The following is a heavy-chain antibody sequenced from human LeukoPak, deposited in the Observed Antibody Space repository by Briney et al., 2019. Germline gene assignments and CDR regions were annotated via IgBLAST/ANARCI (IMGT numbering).Heavy chain of an antibody. CDR3: ARESETSGWYDY. Sequence: GGSLRLSCAAPGFVFDNYAIHWVRQAPGKGLEWVSLISGDGGSTFYADSVRGRFTISRDNTRKSLSPQMSSLRGEDTALYYCARESETSGWYDYWGQGTLVTVSS. V-gene: IGHV3-43*02. CDR1: GFVFDNYA. J-gene: IGHJ4*02. D-gene: IGHD6-19*01. CDR2: ISGDGGST.